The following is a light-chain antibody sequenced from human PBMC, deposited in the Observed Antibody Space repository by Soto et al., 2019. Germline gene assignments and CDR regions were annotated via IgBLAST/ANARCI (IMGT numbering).Light chain of an antibody. Sequence: DIQMTQSPSSLSASVGDRVTITCRASQGISNWLAWYQQKPGKSPKVLIYEASVLESGVPSRFSGSGSGTDLTFNLSSLQLEDFATYYGQQADSLPLTFGGGNKGEL. CDR2: EAS. CDR1: QGISNW. J-gene: IGKJ4*01. V-gene: IGKV1-12*01. CDR3: QQADSLPLT.